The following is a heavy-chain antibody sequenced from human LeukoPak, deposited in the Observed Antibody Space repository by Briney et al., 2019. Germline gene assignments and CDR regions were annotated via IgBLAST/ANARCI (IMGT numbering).Heavy chain of an antibody. V-gene: IGHV4-34*01. D-gene: IGHD4-23*01. CDR2: INHSGGT. Sequence: SETLSLTCAVSGGSFIGYHWNWIRQPPGKGLEWIGEINHSGGTNYNPSLKSRVTISVDTSKNQFSLKLRSVTAADTAVYYCARDPTTVVTTPYYFDDWGQGTLVTVSS. J-gene: IGHJ4*02. CDR3: ARDPTTVVTTPYYFDD. CDR1: GGSFIGYH.